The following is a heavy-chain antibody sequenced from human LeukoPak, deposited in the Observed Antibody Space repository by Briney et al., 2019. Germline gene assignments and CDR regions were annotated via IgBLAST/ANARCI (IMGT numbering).Heavy chain of an antibody. Sequence: GGTLILSCAASGFIFSHYGMNWVRPAPGKGLEWVSGITSRSTTYYADSVKGRFTISRDNSKNMVWLQINSPTAEDTATYYCAKDGNWARFEDXGQGTLVTVSS. CDR1: GFIFSHYG. D-gene: IGHD7-27*01. J-gene: IGHJ4*02. CDR2: ITSRSTT. V-gene: IGHV3-23*01. CDR3: AKDGNWARFED.